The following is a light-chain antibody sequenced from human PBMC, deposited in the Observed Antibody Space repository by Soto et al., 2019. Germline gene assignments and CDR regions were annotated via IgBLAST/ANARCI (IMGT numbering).Light chain of an antibody. CDR3: QQYGSSPPKT. CDR2: GAS. Sequence: EIVLTQSPGTLSLSPGERATLSCRASQSVSSSYLAWYQQKPGQAPRLLIYGASSRATGIPDRFSGSGSGTDFTLTIRRLEPEDFAVYYCQQYGSSPPKTFGQGTMVEIK. CDR1: QSVSSSY. J-gene: IGKJ1*01. V-gene: IGKV3-20*01.